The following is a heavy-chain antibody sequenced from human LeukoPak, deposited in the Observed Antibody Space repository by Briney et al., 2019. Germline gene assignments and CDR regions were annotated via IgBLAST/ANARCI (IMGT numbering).Heavy chain of an antibody. CDR1: GYTFTGYY. J-gene: IGHJ4*02. CDR2: INPDSGGT. Sequence: ASVKVSCKASGYTFTGYYMHWVRQAPGQGLEWMGWINPDSGGTHYAQKFQGRVTMTRDTSISTAYLELSSLESDDTALYYCAKTGGDYINAWYGYYFDSWGQGTLVTVSS. D-gene: IGHD6-19*01. V-gene: IGHV1-2*02. CDR3: AKTGGDYINAWYGYYFDS.